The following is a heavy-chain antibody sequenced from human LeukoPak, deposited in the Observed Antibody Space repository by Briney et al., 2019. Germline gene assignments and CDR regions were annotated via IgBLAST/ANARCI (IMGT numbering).Heavy chain of an antibody. CDR1: GFSFREYW. V-gene: IGHV3-7*01. CDR3: VRGTRSTTMIVVVMLDV. CDR2: INPHGSER. Sequence: GGSLRLSCAASGFSFREYWMTWGRQAPGKRPEWVANINPHGSERYYVDSVRGRFTISRDNDRNSVYLEMNSLRADDTAVYYCVRGTRSTTMIVVVMLDVWGQGTTVTVSS. J-gene: IGHJ6*02. D-gene: IGHD3-22*01.